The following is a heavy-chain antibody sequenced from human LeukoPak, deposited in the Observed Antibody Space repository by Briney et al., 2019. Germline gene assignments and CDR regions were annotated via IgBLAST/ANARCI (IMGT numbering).Heavy chain of an antibody. D-gene: IGHD3-3*01. Sequence: PGVSLRLSCSAAGFPFSGYAMHWVRQAPGKGLEYVSSITTNGGRSYYADSLKGRFIISRDNSKNTLYLQMSSLRVEDTAVYYCASEDRGFWSGYRYWGQGTLVTVSS. CDR3: ASEDRGFWSGYRY. V-gene: IGHV3-64D*09. CDR1: GFPFSGYA. CDR2: ITTNGGRS. J-gene: IGHJ4*02.